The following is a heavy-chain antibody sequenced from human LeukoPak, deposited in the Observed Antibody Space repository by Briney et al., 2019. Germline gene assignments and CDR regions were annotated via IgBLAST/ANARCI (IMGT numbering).Heavy chain of an antibody. CDR1: GFTFSSYS. Sequence: GGSLRLSCAASGFTFSSYSMNWVRQAPGKGLEWVSSISSSSYIYYADSVKGRFTISRDNAKNSLYLQMNSLRAEDTAVYYCARVVGGYSGSFTMFDYWGQGTLVTVSS. V-gene: IGHV3-21*01. CDR3: ARVVGGYSGSFTMFDY. J-gene: IGHJ4*02. D-gene: IGHD1-26*01. CDR2: ISSSSYI.